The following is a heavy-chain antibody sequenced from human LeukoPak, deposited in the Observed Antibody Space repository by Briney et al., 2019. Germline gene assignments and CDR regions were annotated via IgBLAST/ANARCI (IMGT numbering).Heavy chain of an antibody. CDR3: ANSPGGSTGWFPDS. V-gene: IGHV3-30*02. D-gene: IGHD6-19*01. Sequence: PGGSLRLSCAASGFTFSNSGMHWVRQAPGKGLEWVAFIRYDGSNKYYADSVKSRFTISRDNSKNTLYLQMNSLRAEDTAAYYCANSPGGSTGWFPDSWGQGTLVTVSS. J-gene: IGHJ4*02. CDR1: GFTFSNSG. CDR2: IRYDGSNK.